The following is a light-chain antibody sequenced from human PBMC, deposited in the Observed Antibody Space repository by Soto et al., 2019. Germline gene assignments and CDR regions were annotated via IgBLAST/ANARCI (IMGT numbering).Light chain of an antibody. CDR1: QGISTY. CDR2: AAF. CDR3: QKYNSAPLT. J-gene: IGKJ3*01. Sequence: DIQMTQSPSSLSASVGDRVTITCRASQGISTYLAWYQKKPGKAPNLLIYAAFTLQSGVPSRFSGSGSGTDFTLTISSLQTEDVATYYCQKYNSAPLTFGPGTKVDIK. V-gene: IGKV1-27*01.